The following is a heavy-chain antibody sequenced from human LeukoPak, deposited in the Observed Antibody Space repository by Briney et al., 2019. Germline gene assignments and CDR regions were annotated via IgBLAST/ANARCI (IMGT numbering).Heavy chain of an antibody. J-gene: IGHJ4*02. V-gene: IGHV4-59*12. CDR2: IYYSGST. D-gene: IGHD3-3*01. CDR3: AREPPRPSGYYDY. Sequence: ASETLSLTCTVSGGSISSYYWSWIRQPPGKGLEWIGYIYYSGSTNYNPSLKSRVTISVDTSKNQFSLKLSSVTAADTAVYYCAREPPRPSGYYDYWGQGTLVTVSS. CDR1: GGSISSYY.